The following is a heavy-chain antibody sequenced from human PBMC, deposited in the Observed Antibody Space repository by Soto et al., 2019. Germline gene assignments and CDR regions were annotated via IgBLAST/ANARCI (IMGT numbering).Heavy chain of an antibody. CDR2: TIPLFGTT. Sequence: QVQLVQSGVEVMKPGSSVRVSCKASGDTFKNSVISWVRQAPGQGLEGMGGTIPLFGTTDYAQKFQGRLTITTDESTTTAYMEVSRLTSEDTAVYYCVAELDFGKLSVVWGQGTTVIVSS. CDR3: VAELDFGKLSVV. J-gene: IGHJ6*02. CDR1: GDTFKNSV. V-gene: IGHV1-69*01. D-gene: IGHD3-10*01.